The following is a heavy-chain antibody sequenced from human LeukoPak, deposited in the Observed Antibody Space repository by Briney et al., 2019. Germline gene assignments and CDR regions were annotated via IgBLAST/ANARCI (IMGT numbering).Heavy chain of an antibody. CDR1: GGSISSYY. V-gene: IGHV4-59*08. CDR2: IYYSGST. D-gene: IGHD3-10*01. CDR3: ASVPHITMVRGVTNRYYYYGMDV. Sequence: KPSETLSLTCTVSGGSISSYYWSWIRQPPGKGLEWIGCIYYSGSTNYNPSLKSRVTISVDTSKNQFSLKLSSVTAADTAVYYCASVPHITMVRGVTNRYYYYGMDVWGQGTTVTVSS. J-gene: IGHJ6*02.